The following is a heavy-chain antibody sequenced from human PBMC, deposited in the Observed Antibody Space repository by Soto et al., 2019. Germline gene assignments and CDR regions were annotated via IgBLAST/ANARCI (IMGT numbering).Heavy chain of an antibody. CDR2: FYSSGSI. V-gene: IGHV4-31*03. CDR1: GYSITAGGYY. CDR3: ARMYSSGSGWFHP. D-gene: IGHD6-19*01. Sequence: LQESGPGLVKPSQTLSLTCFVSGYSITAGGYYWCWIRHLPGKGLEWIGSFYSSGSIIYNTSLRSRVSISGDTSSNHFSMSLTSVAGADTGRYYCARMYSSGSGWFHPWGQGTLVTVSS. J-gene: IGHJ5*02.